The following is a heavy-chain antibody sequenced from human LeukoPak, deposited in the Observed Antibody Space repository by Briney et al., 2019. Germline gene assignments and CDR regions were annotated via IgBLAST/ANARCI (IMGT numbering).Heavy chain of an antibody. CDR3: ARLPQDYYYHGMDV. CDR2: IYPGDSDT. J-gene: IGHJ6*02. V-gene: IGHV5-51*01. CDR1: GYDFSTYW. Sequence: GESLKISCQGSGYDFSTYWSGWVRQMPGKGLEWMGIIYPGDSDTKYSPSFQGQVTISADKSISSAYLQWRSLKSSDTAIYYCARLPQDYYYHGMDVWGQGTTVSVS.